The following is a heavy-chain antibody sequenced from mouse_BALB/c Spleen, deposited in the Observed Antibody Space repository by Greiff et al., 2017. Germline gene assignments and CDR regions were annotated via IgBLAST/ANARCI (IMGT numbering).Heavy chain of an antibody. CDR2: INPSTGYT. V-gene: IGHV1-7*01. J-gene: IGHJ4*01. D-gene: IGHD2-4*01. CDR1: GYTFTSYW. CDR3: ARSPTMITTRDYAMDY. Sequence: VQLHQSGAELAKPGASVKMSCKASGYTFTSYWMHWVKQRPGQGLEWIGYINPSTGYTEYNQKFKDKATLTADKSSSTAYMQLSSLTSEDSAVYYCARSPTMITTRDYAMDYWGQGTSVTVSS.